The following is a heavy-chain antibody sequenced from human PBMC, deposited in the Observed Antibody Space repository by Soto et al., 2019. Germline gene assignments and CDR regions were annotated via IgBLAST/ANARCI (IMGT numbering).Heavy chain of an antibody. V-gene: IGHV4-31*03. D-gene: IGHD3-10*01. Sequence: PSETLSLTCTVSGGSISSGGYYWSWIRQHPGKGLEWIGYIYYSGSTYYNPSLKSRVTISVDTSKNQFSLKLSSVTAADTAVYYCARDEVTMVRGGFGGMDVWGQGTTVTVSS. CDR1: GGSISSGGYY. CDR2: IYYSGST. J-gene: IGHJ6*02. CDR3: ARDEVTMVRGGFGGMDV.